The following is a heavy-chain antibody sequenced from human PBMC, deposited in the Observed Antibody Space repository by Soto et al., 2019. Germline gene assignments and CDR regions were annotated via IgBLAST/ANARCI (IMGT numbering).Heavy chain of an antibody. CDR2: ISYDGSNK. D-gene: IGHD2-15*01. CDR3: AKDSIVVVVVGFSYPPLDY. Sequence: QVQLVESGGGVVQPGRSLRLSCAASGFTFSSYGMHWVRQAPGKGLEWVAVISYDGSNKYYADSVKGRFTISRDNSKNTLYLQMNSLRAEDTAVYYCAKDSIVVVVVGFSYPPLDYWGQGTLVTVSS. CDR1: GFTFSSYG. J-gene: IGHJ4*02. V-gene: IGHV3-30*18.